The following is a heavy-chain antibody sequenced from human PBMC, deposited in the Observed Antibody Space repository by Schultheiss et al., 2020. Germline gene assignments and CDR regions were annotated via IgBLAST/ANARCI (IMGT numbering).Heavy chain of an antibody. CDR2: ISSSSSTI. D-gene: IGHD2-15*01. CDR3: CSGGSCYDY. CDR1: GFTFSSYS. V-gene: IGHV3-48*04. Sequence: GSLRLSCAASGFTFSSYSMNWVRQAPGKGLEWVSYISSSSSTIYYADSVKGRFTISRDNAKNSLYLQMNSLKTEDTAVYYCCSGGSCYDYWGQGTLVTV. J-gene: IGHJ4*02.